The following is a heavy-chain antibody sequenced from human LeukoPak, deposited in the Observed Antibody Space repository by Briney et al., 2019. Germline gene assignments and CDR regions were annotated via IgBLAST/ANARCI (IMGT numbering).Heavy chain of an antibody. CDR2: IKTDGSST. Sequence: GGSLRLSCAASGFTFSSYWMHWVRQAPGKGLVWVSRIKTDGSSTMYADSVKGRFTISRDNAKNTLYLQMNSLRAEDTAVYYCARVSIGWYSFDYWGQGTLVTVSS. CDR3: ARVSIGWYSFDY. V-gene: IGHV3-74*03. CDR1: GFTFSSYW. D-gene: IGHD6-19*01. J-gene: IGHJ4*02.